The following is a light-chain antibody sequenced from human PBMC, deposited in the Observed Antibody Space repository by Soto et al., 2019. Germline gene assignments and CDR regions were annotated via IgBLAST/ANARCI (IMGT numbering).Light chain of an antibody. Sequence: EIVMTQSPATLSVSPGERATLSCRASQSVSSNLAWYQQKVGQASRVLIYDASTMATGIPGRFSGSGSGTEFTLTISSLQSEDFAVYYCQQYNNWPETFGQGTKVEIK. CDR2: DAS. CDR1: QSVSSN. CDR3: QQYNNWPET. J-gene: IGKJ1*01. V-gene: IGKV3-15*01.